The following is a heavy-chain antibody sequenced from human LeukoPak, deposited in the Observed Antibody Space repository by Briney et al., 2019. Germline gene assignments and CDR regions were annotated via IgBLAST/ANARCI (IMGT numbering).Heavy chain of an antibody. Sequence: PSETLSLTCTVSGVSITSYYWSWIRQPAGKGLEWTGRIYTSVSTNYNPSLKSRVTMSVDTSKNQFSLKLSSVTAADTAVYYCARDKYYYDSSGYYSFDYWGQGTLVTVSS. J-gene: IGHJ4*02. CDR3: ARDKYYYDSSGYYSFDY. CDR2: IYTSVST. D-gene: IGHD3-22*01. CDR1: GVSITSYY. V-gene: IGHV4-4*07.